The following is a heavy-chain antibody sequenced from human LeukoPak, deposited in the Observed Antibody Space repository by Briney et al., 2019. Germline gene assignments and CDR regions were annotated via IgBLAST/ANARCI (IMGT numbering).Heavy chain of an antibody. CDR1: GFXFSTYW. CDR3: VRDRWYYGDYLENWFDP. CDR2: INSDGSST. Sequence: GGSLRLSCGASGFXFSTYWMHWVRQAPGKGLVWVSRINSDGSSTSYADSVKGRFTISRDNAKNTLYLQMNSLRAEDTSVYYCVRDRWYYGDYLENWFDPWGQGTLVTVSS. J-gene: IGHJ5*02. V-gene: IGHV3-74*01. D-gene: IGHD4-17*01.